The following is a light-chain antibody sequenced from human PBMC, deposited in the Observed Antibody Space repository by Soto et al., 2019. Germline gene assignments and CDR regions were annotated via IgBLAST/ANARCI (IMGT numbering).Light chain of an antibody. V-gene: IGKV3-20*01. CDR3: QHYDSLPIT. CDR2: GAS. J-gene: IGKJ5*01. Sequence: DIVLTQSPGTLSLSPGDRATLSCRSSQSADSSYLAWYQQKSGQAPRLLIYGASRRATGIPDRFSGSGSGTDFTLTISRLEPEDFAVFYCQHYDSLPITFGQGTRLEIK. CDR1: QSADSSY.